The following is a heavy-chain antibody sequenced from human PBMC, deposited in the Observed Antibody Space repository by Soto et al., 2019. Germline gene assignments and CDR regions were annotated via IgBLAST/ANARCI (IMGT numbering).Heavy chain of an antibody. CDR1: GYTFTSYG. J-gene: IGHJ6*02. CDR3: ARDPAPNTYYYGSGSYSPYGMDV. D-gene: IGHD3-10*01. CDR2: ISAYNGNT. V-gene: IGHV1-18*01. Sequence: ASVKVSCKASGYTFTSYGISWVRQAPGQGLEWMGWISAYNGNTNYAQKLQGGVTVTTDTSTSTAYMELRSLRSDDTAVYYCARDPAPNTYYYGSGSYSPYGMDVWGQGTTVTVSS.